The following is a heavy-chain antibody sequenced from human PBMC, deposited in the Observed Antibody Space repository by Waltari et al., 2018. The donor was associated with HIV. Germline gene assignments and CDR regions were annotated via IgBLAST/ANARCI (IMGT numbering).Heavy chain of an antibody. CDR1: GSTFSSYD. J-gene: IGHJ4*02. D-gene: IGHD3-10*01. CDR3: ARDRNYPNYFDY. CDR2: ISYDGSNK. V-gene: IGHV3-30*01. Sequence: QVQLVESGGGVVQPGRSLSHSCAVSGSTFSSYDMHWVGQAPGKGLEWVAVISYDGSNKYYADSVKGRFTISRDNSKNTLYLQMNSLRAEDTAVYYCARDRNYPNYFDYWGQGTLVTVSS.